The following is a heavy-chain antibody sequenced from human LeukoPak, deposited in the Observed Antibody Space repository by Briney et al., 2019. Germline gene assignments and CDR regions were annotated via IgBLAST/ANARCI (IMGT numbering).Heavy chain of an antibody. CDR2: IYYSGST. V-gene: IGHV4-59*01. D-gene: IGHD5-24*01. Sequence: SETLSLTCTVSGGSISSYYWSWIRQPPGKGLEWIGYIYYSGSTNYNPPLKSRVTISVDTSKNQFSLKLSSVTAADTAVYYCASQEMGDGYNYGFDYWGQGTLVTVSS. CDR1: GGSISSYY. J-gene: IGHJ4*02. CDR3: ASQEMGDGYNYGFDY.